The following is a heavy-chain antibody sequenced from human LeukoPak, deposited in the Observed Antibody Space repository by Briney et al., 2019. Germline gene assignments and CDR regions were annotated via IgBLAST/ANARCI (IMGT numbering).Heavy chain of an antibody. Sequence: GGSMRLSSAASAFTVSRNYMSWVRQAPGKGLEWVSAISGSGGSTYYADSVKGRFTISRDNSKNTLYLQMNSLRAEDTAVYYCAKAHSSSWYGDFDYWGQGTLVTVSS. CDR1: AFTVSRNY. D-gene: IGHD6-13*01. J-gene: IGHJ4*02. CDR3: AKAHSSSWYGDFDY. V-gene: IGHV3-23*01. CDR2: ISGSGGST.